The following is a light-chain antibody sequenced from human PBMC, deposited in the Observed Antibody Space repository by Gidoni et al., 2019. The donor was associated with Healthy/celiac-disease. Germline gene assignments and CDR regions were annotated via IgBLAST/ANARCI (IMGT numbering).Light chain of an antibody. CDR3: QQCYGTPKT. V-gene: IGKV1-39*01. Sequence: IQMTQSTSSLSASVGDRVTITRRASQSISSYLNLYQQKPGKAPKLLIYAASSLQSGVPSRFSGSGSGTDFTLTMSSMQPEDFATYYCQQCYGTPKTFGQGTKLEIK. J-gene: IGKJ2*01. CDR2: AAS. CDR1: QSISSY.